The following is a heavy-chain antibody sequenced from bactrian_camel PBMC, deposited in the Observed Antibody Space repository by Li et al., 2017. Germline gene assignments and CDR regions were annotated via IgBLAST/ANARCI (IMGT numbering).Heavy chain of an antibody. D-gene: IGHD1*01. CDR1: GYTYSAYC. CDR2: IYLNSGAS. J-gene: IGHJ4*01. Sequence: HVQLVESGGGSVQAGGSLRLSSVVTGYTYSAYCFAYFRQAPGKERKGVASIYLNSGASYVADTVKGRFTISKDGAKNTLYLEMTSLKPEDTAMYVCAAGPSVFRCDFKFWGQGTQVTVS. CDR3: AAGPSVFRCDFKF. V-gene: IGHV3S6*01.